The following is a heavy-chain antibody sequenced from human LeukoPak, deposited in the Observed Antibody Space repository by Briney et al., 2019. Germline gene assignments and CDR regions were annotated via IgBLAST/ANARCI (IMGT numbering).Heavy chain of an antibody. Sequence: GGSLRLCCAASGFTFSSYAMSWVRQAPGKGLEWVSAISGSGGSTYYADSVKGRFTISRDNSKNTLYLQMNSLRAEDTAVYYCAKDTLEGDYYGSGSYYYDYWGQGTLVTVSS. J-gene: IGHJ4*02. CDR1: GFTFSSYA. CDR2: ISGSGGST. D-gene: IGHD3-10*01. V-gene: IGHV3-23*01. CDR3: AKDTLEGDYYGSGSYYYDY.